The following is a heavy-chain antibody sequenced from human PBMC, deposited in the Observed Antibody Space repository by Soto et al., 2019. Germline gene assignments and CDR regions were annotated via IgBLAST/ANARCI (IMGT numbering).Heavy chain of an antibody. CDR3: AALEVGGSFDAFDI. V-gene: IGHV2-5*02. J-gene: IGHJ3*02. Sequence: QITLKESGPTLVKPTQTLTLTCTFSGFSLSTSGVGVGWIRQPPGKALEWLALIYWDDDKRYSPSLKSRLTITKDTSKNQVVLTMTNMDPVDTATYYCAALEVGGSFDAFDIWGQGTMVTVSS. CDR1: GFSLSTSGVG. CDR2: IYWDDDK. D-gene: IGHD1-26*01.